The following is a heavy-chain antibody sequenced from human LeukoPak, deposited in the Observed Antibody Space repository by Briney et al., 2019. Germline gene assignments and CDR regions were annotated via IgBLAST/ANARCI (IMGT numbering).Heavy chain of an antibody. CDR3: ARLGGVYSYGLQTYYYYYMDV. J-gene: IGHJ6*03. CDR2: IYTSGST. Sequence: SETLSLTCTVSGVSVSPYYWSWIRQPAGKGLEWIGRIYTSGSTNYNPSLKSRVTMSVDTSKNQFSLKLSSVTAADTAVYYCARLGGVYSYGLQTYYYYYMDVWGKGTTVTISS. D-gene: IGHD5-18*01. V-gene: IGHV4-4*07. CDR1: GVSVSPYY.